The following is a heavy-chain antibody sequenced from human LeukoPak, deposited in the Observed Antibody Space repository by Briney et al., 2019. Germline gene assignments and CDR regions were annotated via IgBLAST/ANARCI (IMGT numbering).Heavy chain of an antibody. V-gene: IGHV4-39*01. CDR2: IYYSGST. CDR1: GGSISSSSYY. D-gene: IGHD1-20*01. CDR3: ARQKITGTLY. J-gene: IGHJ4*02. Sequence: PSETLSLTCTVSGGSISSSSYYWGWIRQPPGKGLEWIGSIYYSGSTYYNPSLKSRVTISVDTSKNQFSLKLSSVTAAGTAVYYCARQKITGTLYWGQGTLVTVSS.